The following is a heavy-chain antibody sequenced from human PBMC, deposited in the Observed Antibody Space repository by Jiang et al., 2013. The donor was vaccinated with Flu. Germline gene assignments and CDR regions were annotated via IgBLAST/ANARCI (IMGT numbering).Heavy chain of an antibody. CDR3: ARHLDV. CDR2: IYNSGST. V-gene: IGHV4-59*08. Sequence: GPGLVKPSETLSLTCTVSGGSISSDYWSWIRQPPGKGLEWIGYIYNSGSTNYNPSLKSRVAISADTSKNQFSLKLSSVTAADTAVYYCARHLDVWGQGTTVTVSS. J-gene: IGHJ6*02. CDR1: GGSISSDY.